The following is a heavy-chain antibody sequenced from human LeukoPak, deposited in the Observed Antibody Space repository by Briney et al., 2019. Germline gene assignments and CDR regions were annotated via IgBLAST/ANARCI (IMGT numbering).Heavy chain of an antibody. CDR1: GYTFTGYY. Sequence: ASVKVSCKASGYTFTGYYMDWVRQAPGQGLEWMGWINPNSGGTNYAQKFQGRVTMTRDTSISTAYMELSRLRSDDTAVYYCASTSGSYSGYWFDPWGQGTLVTVSS. V-gene: IGHV1-2*02. CDR2: INPNSGGT. CDR3: ASTSGSYSGYWFDP. D-gene: IGHD1-26*01. J-gene: IGHJ5*02.